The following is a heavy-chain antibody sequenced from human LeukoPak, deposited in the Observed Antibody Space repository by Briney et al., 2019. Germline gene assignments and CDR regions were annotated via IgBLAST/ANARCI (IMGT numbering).Heavy chain of an antibody. CDR2: ISWNSGSI. D-gene: IGHD3-16*01. V-gene: IGHV3-9*01. CDR3: IRDLGLSHAYGAFDV. Sequence: GGSLRLSCAASGFTFDDYAMHWVRQAPGKGLEWVSGISWNSGSIGYADSVKGRFTISRENAKNSLYLQMNSLSAEDTAVYYCIRDLGLSHAYGAFDVWGQGTLVTVSS. CDR1: GFTFDDYA. J-gene: IGHJ3*01.